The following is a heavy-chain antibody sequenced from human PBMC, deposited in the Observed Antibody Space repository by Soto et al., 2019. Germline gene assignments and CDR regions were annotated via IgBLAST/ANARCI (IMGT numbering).Heavy chain of an antibody. CDR1: VFTFSSYS. CDR3: ARVDYGGAIY. D-gene: IGHD4-17*01. V-gene: IGHV3-48*02. CDR2: ISSGSSTI. J-gene: IGHJ4*02. Sequence: PGGSLRLSCAASVFTFSSYSMNFVRQAPGKGLEWVSYISSGSSTIYYADSVKGRFTISRDNAKNSLYLQMNSLRDEDTAVYYCARVDYGGAIYWGQGTMVTVSS.